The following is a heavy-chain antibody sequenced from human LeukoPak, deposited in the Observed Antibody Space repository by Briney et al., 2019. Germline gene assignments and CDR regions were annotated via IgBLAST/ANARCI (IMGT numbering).Heavy chain of an antibody. J-gene: IGHJ3*02. V-gene: IGHV5-51*01. CDR2: IYRGECDT. Sequence: GASLKISFKAAGCASSTYWIGWGRRMPGRGGEGRGIIYRGECDTRYSPSFEGEGTISVSKSISTAYLQWSSLKASDTAMYYCARRNDFWSPDAFDIWGQGTMVTVSS. CDR1: GCASSTYW. CDR3: ARRNDFWSPDAFDI. D-gene: IGHD3-3*01.